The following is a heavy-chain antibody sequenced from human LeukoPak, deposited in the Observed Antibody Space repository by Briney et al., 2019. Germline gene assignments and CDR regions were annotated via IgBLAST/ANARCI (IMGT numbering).Heavy chain of an antibody. J-gene: IGHJ5*02. CDR1: GFIFNNYG. D-gene: IGHD3-22*01. CDR2: ISNDGGGT. V-gene: IGHV3-23*01. Sequence: GGSLRLSCAASGFIFNNYGLIWVRQAPGKGLEWVSAISNDGGGTQYADFVEGRFTISRDNSKNTLFLQMSSLRAEDTALYYCAKGSSGYFADLWGQRTLVTVSS. CDR3: AKGSSGYFADL.